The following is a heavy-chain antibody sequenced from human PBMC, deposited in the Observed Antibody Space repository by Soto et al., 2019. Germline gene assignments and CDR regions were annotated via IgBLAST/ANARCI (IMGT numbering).Heavy chain of an antibody. CDR3: AKRGSTGTSTYWYFDL. CDR1: GFTFSSYA. V-gene: IGHV3-23*01. Sequence: GGSLRLSCAASGFTFSSYAMSWVRQAPGKGLEWVSAISGSGGSTYYADSVKGRFTISRDNSKNTLYLQMNSLRAEDTAVYCCAKRGSTGTSTYWYFDLWGRGTLVTVSS. J-gene: IGHJ2*01. CDR2: ISGSGGST. D-gene: IGHD1-7*01.